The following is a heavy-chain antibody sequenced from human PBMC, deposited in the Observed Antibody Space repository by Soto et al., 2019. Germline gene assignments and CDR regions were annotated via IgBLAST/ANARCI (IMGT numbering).Heavy chain of an antibody. CDR1: GGSISSDNYF. CDR3: AREVIPAATLGSDAFDI. D-gene: IGHD3-16*02. V-gene: IGHV4-30-4*01. CDR2: IFYRGSA. Sequence: QVQLQESGPGLVKPSQTLTLTCSVSGGSISSDNYFWRWIRQPPGKGLEWIGYIFYRGSAHYNPSLKSRFTISVDTSMNQFPLYLFSVTDAGTAMYYCAREVIPAATLGSDAFDIWGRGTMVTVSS. J-gene: IGHJ3*02.